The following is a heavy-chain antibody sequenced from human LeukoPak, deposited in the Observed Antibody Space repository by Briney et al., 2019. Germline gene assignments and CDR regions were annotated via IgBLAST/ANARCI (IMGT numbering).Heavy chain of an antibody. CDR1: GFNFNNYV. V-gene: IGHV3-30-3*01. CDR2: ISYDGSNI. CDR3: AKDRGRYYDSSGYYWGYYFDS. J-gene: IGHJ4*02. D-gene: IGHD3-22*01. Sequence: PGGSLRLSCAASGFNFNNYVMHWVRQAPGKGLEWVAVISYDGSNIYYADSVKGRFTISRDNSKNTLYLQMSSLRAEDTAVYYCAKDRGRYYDSSGYYWGYYFDSWGQGILVTVST.